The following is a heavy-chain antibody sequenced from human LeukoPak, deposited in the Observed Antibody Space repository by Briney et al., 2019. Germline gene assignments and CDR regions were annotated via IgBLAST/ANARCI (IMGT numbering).Heavy chain of an antibody. Sequence: GWSLRLSCAASGFTFSDYYMSWIRQAPGKGLEWVSYISSSSSYTNYADSVKGRFTISRDNAKNSLYLQMNSLRAEDTAVYYCALSQEGAVAGTLDYWGQGTLVTVSS. CDR1: GFTFSDYY. CDR2: ISSSSSYT. J-gene: IGHJ4*02. CDR3: ALSQEGAVAGTLDY. V-gene: IGHV3-11*06. D-gene: IGHD6-19*01.